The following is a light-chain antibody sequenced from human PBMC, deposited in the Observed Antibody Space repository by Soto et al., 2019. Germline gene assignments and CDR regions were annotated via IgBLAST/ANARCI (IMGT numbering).Light chain of an antibody. CDR2: QTS. J-gene: IGKJ2*01. V-gene: IGKV3-15*01. CDR1: QSVSSN. CDR3: QHYSCWPPV. Sequence: EIVMTQSPVTLSVSPGERATLSCRASQSVSSNLAWYQQKPGQAPRLLIYQTSARATGIPARFSGSGSGTDFTRTFSSLQSEDFAVYYCQHYSCWPPVFGQGTKVEIK.